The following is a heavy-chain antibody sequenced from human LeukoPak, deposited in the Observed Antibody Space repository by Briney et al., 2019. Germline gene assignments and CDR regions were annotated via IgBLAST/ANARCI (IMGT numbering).Heavy chain of an antibody. J-gene: IGHJ6*02. D-gene: IGHD3-10*01. CDR2: ISYDGSNK. CDR3: ASKITMVRGVPGLLYYGMDV. V-gene: IGHV3-30*03. CDR1: GFTFSSYG. Sequence: GRSLRLSCAASGFTFSSYGMHWVRQAPGKGLEWVAVISYDGSNKYYADSVKGRFTISRDNSKNTLYLQMNSLRAEDTAVYYCASKITMVRGVPGLLYYGMDVWGQGTTVTVSS.